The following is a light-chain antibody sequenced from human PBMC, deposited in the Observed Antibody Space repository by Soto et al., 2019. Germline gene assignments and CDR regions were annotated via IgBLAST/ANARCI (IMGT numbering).Light chain of an antibody. Sequence: EIVLTQSPGTLSLSPGERATLSCRASQSVSSSYLAWYQQKPGQAPRLLIYGASSRATGIPARFSDSGSATDFTLTISRLEPEDFAVFYCQQYGGSPITFGQGTRLEIK. J-gene: IGKJ5*01. CDR2: GAS. CDR3: QQYGGSPIT. CDR1: QSVSSSY. V-gene: IGKV3-20*01.